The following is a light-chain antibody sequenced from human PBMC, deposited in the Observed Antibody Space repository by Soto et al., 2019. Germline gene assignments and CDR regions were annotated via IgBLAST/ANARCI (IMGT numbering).Light chain of an antibody. CDR3: QQYNNWPPLT. J-gene: IGKJ4*01. V-gene: IGKV3-15*01. CDR1: QSVSSN. Sequence: EIVMTQSPATLSVSPGERATLSCRASQSVSSNLAWDQQKPGQAPRLLIYGASTRPTGIPARFSGSGSGTEFTLTISSLPSEDFALYYCQQYNNWPPLTFGGGTKVEIK. CDR2: GAS.